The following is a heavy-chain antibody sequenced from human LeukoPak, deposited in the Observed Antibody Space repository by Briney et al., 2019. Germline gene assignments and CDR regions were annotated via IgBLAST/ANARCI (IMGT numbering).Heavy chain of an antibody. V-gene: IGHV3-23*01. CDR1: GFTFSSYA. Sequence: GGSLRLSCAVSGFTFSSYAMSWVRQAPGKGLEWVSAISGSGGSTYYADSVKGRFTISRDNSKNMLYLQMNSLRAEDTAVYYCAKDRGSRDGYNSFDYWGQGTLVTVSS. J-gene: IGHJ4*02. CDR3: AKDRGSRDGYNSFDY. D-gene: IGHD5-24*01. CDR2: ISGSGGST.